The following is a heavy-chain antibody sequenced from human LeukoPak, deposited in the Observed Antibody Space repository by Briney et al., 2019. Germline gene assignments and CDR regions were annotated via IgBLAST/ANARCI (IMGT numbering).Heavy chain of an antibody. D-gene: IGHD3-16*01. CDR2: ISSGSSPK. CDR3: ARGDDGAY. V-gene: IGHV3-48*04. Sequence: GGSQRLSCAASGFTFGIYGMNWIRQAPGKGLEWVSHISSGSSPKYYADSVRGRFTISRDNAKNSLYLQMNSLRVEDTAVYYCARGDDGAYWGQGTLVTVSS. CDR1: GFTFGIYG. J-gene: IGHJ4*02.